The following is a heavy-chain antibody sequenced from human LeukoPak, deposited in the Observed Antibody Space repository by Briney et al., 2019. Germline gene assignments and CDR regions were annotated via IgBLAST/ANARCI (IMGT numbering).Heavy chain of an antibody. D-gene: IGHD5-24*01. CDR3: ARGWVDAFDI. Sequence: SETLSLTCAVSGGSISGGGYSWSWIRQSPGKGLEWIGYIYQSGSTYYNPSLKSRVTISVDTSKNQFSLKLSSVTAADTAVYYCARGWVDAFDIWGQGTMVTVSS. CDR2: IYQSGST. J-gene: IGHJ3*02. V-gene: IGHV4-30-2*06. CDR1: GGSISGGGYS.